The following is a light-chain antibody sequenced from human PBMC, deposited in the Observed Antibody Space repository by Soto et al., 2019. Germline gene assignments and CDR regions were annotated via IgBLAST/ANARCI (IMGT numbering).Light chain of an antibody. CDR2: LNSDGSH. V-gene: IGLV4-69*01. CDR3: QTWDTAIHVL. CDR1: SGHSSYA. Sequence: QTVLTQSPSASASLGASVKLTCTLSSGHSSYAIAWHQQRPEKGPRYLMRLNSDGSHSKGDGIPDRFSGSSSGAERYLTISSLQSEDEADYYCQTWDTAIHVLFGGGTKLTVL. J-gene: IGLJ2*01.